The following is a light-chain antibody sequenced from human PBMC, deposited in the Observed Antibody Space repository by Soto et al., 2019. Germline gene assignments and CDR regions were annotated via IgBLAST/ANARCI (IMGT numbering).Light chain of an antibody. V-gene: IGKV3-11*01. CDR1: QSVSSK. J-gene: IGKJ5*01. CDR2: DAS. CDR3: QQRSNWIT. Sequence: EIVMTQSPATLSVSPGEGATLSCRASQSVSSKLAWYQQKPGQAPRLLIYDASNRATGIPARFSGSGSGTDFTLTISCLEPEDFAVYYCQQRSNWITFGQGTRLEIK.